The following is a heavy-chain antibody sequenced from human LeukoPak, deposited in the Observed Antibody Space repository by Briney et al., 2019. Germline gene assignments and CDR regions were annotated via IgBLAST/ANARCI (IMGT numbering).Heavy chain of an antibody. D-gene: IGHD3-9*01. CDR3: ARDDIFTGYRDY. CDR2: IYSGGST. Sequence: GGSLRLSCAASGFTVSSNYMSWVRQAPGKGLEWVSVIYSGGSTYYADSVKGRFTISRDNSKNTLYLQMNSLRAEDTAVYYCARDDIFTGYRDYWGQGTLVTVSS. CDR1: GFTVSSNY. V-gene: IGHV3-53*01. J-gene: IGHJ4*02.